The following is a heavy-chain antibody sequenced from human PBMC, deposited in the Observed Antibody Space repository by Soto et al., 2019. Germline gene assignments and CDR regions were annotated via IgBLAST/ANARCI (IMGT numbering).Heavy chain of an antibody. V-gene: IGHV2-5*02. J-gene: IGHJ3*02. CDR2: IYWDDDK. D-gene: IGHD3-9*01. Sequence: SGPTLVNPTQTLTLTCTFSGFSLSTSGVGVGWIRQPPGKALEWLALIYWDDDKRYSPSLKSRLTITKDTSKNQVVLTMTNMDPVDTATYYCVHSRLRYFDWLLKDDAFDIWGQGTMVTVSS. CDR1: GFSLSTSGVG. CDR3: VHSRLRYFDWLLKDDAFDI.